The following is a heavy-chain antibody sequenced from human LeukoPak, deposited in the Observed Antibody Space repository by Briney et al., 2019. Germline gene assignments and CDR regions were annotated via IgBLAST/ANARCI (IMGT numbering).Heavy chain of an antibody. CDR3: AREGPLLTYYYDSSGYYYFDY. V-gene: IGHV3-33*01. J-gene: IGHJ4*02. CDR1: GFTFSSYG. D-gene: IGHD3-22*01. CDR2: IWYDGSNK. Sequence: GGSLRLSCAASGFTFSSYGMHWVRQAPGKGLEWVAVIWYDGSNKYYADSVKGRFTISRDNSKNTLYVQMNSLRAEDTAVYYCAREGPLLTYYYDSSGYYYFDYWGQGTPVTVSS.